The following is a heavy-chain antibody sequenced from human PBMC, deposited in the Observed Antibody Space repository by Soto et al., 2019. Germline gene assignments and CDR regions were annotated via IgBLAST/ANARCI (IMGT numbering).Heavy chain of an antibody. CDR1: GASISSYY. D-gene: IGHD4-17*01. J-gene: IGHJ4*02. CDR3: ARGRRGDYVPFDY. Sequence: QVQLQESGPGLVKPSETLSLTCTVSGASISSYYWSWIRQPPGKGLEWIGYIYYSGSTNYNPSLKSRVTISVDTSKNQFSLKLSSVTAADTAVYYCARGRRGDYVPFDYWGQGTLVTVSS. CDR2: IYYSGST. V-gene: IGHV4-59*01.